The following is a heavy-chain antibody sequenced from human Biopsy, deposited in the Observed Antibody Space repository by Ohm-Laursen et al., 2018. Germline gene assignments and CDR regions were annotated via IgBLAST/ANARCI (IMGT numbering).Heavy chain of an antibody. J-gene: IGHJ5*02. V-gene: IGHV1-2*02. CDR1: GYTFTSYH. D-gene: IGHD3-22*01. Sequence: ASVKVSCKASGYTFTSYHVHWVRQAPGQGLEWMGWINAKTGDTNYAQKFQGRVTMTRDTSISTAYVDLSSLRSDDTAVYYCTRGGYYYDSLSYYYWFDPWGQGTLVTVSS. CDR3: TRGGYYYDSLSYYYWFDP. CDR2: INAKTGDT.